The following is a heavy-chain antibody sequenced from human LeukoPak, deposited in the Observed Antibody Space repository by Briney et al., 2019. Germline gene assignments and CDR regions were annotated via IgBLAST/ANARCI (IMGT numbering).Heavy chain of an antibody. V-gene: IGHV1-3*01. CDR2: IDAGNGDT. CDR3: ARGSTSAWPLDR. D-gene: IGHD2-2*01. Sequence: GASVKVSCKASGYTFSDYAMHWVRQAPGQRFEWMGWIDAGNGDTRYSQKFQGRVTITRDTSASTAYIELRSLRSEDTAMYYCARGSTSAWPLDRWGQKTLVTISS. J-gene: IGHJ4*02. CDR1: GYTFSDYA.